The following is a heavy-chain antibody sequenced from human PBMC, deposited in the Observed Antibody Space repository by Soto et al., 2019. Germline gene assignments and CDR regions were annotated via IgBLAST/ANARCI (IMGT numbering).Heavy chain of an antibody. Sequence: QVQLQESGPGLVKPSQTLSLTCTGSGGSISTVDYWWSWIRQSPDMGLEWIGHIYDGGRTYNNPSLESRVTMSVDTSKSQRSLTLSSVSAADTAVYYCARGPSGDKVDSWCQGTLVTVSS. CDR1: GGSISTVDYW. J-gene: IGHJ4*02. V-gene: IGHV4-30-4*01. D-gene: IGHD7-27*01. CDR3: ARGPSGDKVDS. CDR2: IYDGGRT.